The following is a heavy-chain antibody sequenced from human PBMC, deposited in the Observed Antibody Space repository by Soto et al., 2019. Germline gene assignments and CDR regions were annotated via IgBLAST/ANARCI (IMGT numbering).Heavy chain of an antibody. CDR1: GFTFSDYG. CDR3: AKGLPLRIVMVREVNGRGYDY. CDR2: ISYDGDNQ. Sequence: QVQLVESGGGVVQPGRSLRLSCAASGFTFSDYGMHWVRQAPGKGLEWVAVISYDGDNQYYVDSVKGRFTISRDNSNNTLYLQMNSLRAEDTAVYYCAKGLPLRIVMVREVNGRGYDYWGQGTLVTVSS. V-gene: IGHV3-30*18. J-gene: IGHJ4*02. D-gene: IGHD3-10*01.